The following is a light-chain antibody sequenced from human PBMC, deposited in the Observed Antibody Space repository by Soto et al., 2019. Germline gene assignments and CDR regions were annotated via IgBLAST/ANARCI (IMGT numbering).Light chain of an antibody. Sequence: QSALTQPASVSGSPGQSITMSCTGTSSDVGGYKFVSWYQQYPGKAPKLIIYEVRNRPSGVSNRFSGSKSGNTASLTISGLQAEDGADYYCSSYTSSSTLLFGGGTKLTVL. CDR1: SSDVGGYKF. CDR3: SSYTSSSTLL. V-gene: IGLV2-14*01. J-gene: IGLJ3*02. CDR2: EVR.